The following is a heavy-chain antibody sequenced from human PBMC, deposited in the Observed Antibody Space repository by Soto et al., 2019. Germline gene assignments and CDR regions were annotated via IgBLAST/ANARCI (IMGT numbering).Heavy chain of an antibody. V-gene: IGHV1-69*01. Sequence: QVQVVQSGVEVRRPGSSVKVSCKASGDTFKNCVISWGRQAPGQGLEWMGGIIPLFGTTDFAQRFQGRITITTDESTTTAYMELSRLRSEDTATYYCAAELGFGKLSVVWGQGTTVIVSS. CDR3: AAELGFGKLSVV. D-gene: IGHD3-10*01. CDR2: IIPLFGTT. J-gene: IGHJ6*02. CDR1: GDTFKNCV.